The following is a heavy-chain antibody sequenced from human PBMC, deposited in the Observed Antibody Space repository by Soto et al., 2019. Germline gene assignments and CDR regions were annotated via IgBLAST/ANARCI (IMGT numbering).Heavy chain of an antibody. CDR3: VNLGSFHGDYCGVKH. J-gene: IGHJ1*01. CDR2: ITSSSSYI. V-gene: IGHV3-21*01. Sequence: LRLSCAASGFTFSSYSMNWVRQAPGKGLEWVSSITSSSSYIYYADSVKGRFTISRDNAKNSLYLQMNSLRAEDTAVYYCVNLGSFHGDYCGVKHWGQSTLVTVS. D-gene: IGHD4-17*01. CDR1: GFTFSSYS.